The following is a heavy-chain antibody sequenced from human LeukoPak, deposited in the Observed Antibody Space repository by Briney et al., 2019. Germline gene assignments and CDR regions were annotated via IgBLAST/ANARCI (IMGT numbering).Heavy chain of an antibody. D-gene: IGHD5-24*01. J-gene: IGHJ6*03. V-gene: IGHV4-38-2*02. CDR3: ARVRDPYYYYMDV. Sequence: SETLSLTCTVSGYSISSGYYWTWIRQPPGKGLEWIGYIYHRGTTYYNPSLESRVTISVDRSKNQFSLKLSSVTAADTAMFYCARVRDPYYYYMDVWGKGTTVTVSS. CDR1: GYSISSGYY. CDR2: IYHRGTT.